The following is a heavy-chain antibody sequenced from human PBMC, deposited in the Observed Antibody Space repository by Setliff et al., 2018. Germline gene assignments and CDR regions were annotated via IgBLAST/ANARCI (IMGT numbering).Heavy chain of an antibody. D-gene: IGHD3-16*01. CDR1: GGSISSSSYY. V-gene: IGHV3-11*04. J-gene: IGHJ4*02. CDR3: ARDGGEC. CDR2: IFGSGDNT. Sequence: LSLTCTVSGGSISSSSYYWGWIRQPPGKGLEWVSKIFGSGDNTYYADSVKGRFTISRDNAKNSLYLQMNSLRAEDTAVYYCARDGGECWGQGTLVTVSS.